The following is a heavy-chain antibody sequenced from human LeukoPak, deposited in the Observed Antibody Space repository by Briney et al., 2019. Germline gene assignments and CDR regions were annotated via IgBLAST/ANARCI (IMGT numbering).Heavy chain of an antibody. J-gene: IGHJ4*02. CDR2: IRYYGSNK. V-gene: IGHV3-30*02. D-gene: IGHD1-7*01. CDR1: GFTFRSYG. CDR3: AKDRGNYYFDY. Sequence: GGSLRLSCAASGFTFRSYGMHWVRQAPGKGLEWVAFIRYYGSNKYYADSVKGRFTISRDNSKNTLYLQMNGPRAEDTAVYYCAKDRGNYYFDYWGQRTLVTVSS.